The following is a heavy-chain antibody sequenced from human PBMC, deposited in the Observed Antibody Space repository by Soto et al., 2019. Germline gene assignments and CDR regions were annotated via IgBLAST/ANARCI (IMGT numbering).Heavy chain of an antibody. CDR2: LLRSGSTA. CDR1: VFTFSNYA. CDR3: AKDAISGDGIWLMDS. V-gene: IGHV3-23*01. D-gene: IGHD4-17*01. J-gene: IGHJ5*02. Sequence: WGSLRLSCAASVFTFSNYAMTWARQAPGKGLEWVSSLLRSGSTAYYADSVRGRFTVSSDTSANSLYLQMDSLRAEDTAIYYCAKDAISGDGIWLMDSWGQGTLGTVSS.